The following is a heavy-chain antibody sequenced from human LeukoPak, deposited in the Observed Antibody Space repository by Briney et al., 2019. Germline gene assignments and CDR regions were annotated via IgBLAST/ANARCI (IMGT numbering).Heavy chain of an antibody. CDR2: IRSKAYGGTT. D-gene: IGHD2-2*01. Sequence: GGSLRLSCTASGFTFGVYAMNWFRQAPGKGLEWVGFIRSKAYGGTTEYAASVKGRFTISRDDSKSIAYLQMNSLKTEDTAVYYCTSNKGGIVVVPAASFDPWGQGTLVTVSS. CDR1: GFTFGVYA. V-gene: IGHV3-49*03. CDR3: TSNKGGIVVVPAASFDP. J-gene: IGHJ5*02.